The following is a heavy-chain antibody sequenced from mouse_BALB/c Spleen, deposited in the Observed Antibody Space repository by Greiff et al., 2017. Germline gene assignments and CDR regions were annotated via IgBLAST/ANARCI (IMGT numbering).Heavy chain of an antibody. J-gene: IGHJ4*01. V-gene: IGHV1-4*01. CDR3: ARSGTTATFAMDY. CDR1: GYTFTSYT. CDR2: INPSSGYT. Sequence: QVQLKQSGAELARPGASVKMSCKASGYTFTSYTMHWVKQRPGQGLEWIGYINPSSGYTNYNQKFKDKATLTADKSSSTAYMQLSSLTSEDSAVYYCARSGTTATFAMDYWGQGTSVTVSS. D-gene: IGHD1-2*01.